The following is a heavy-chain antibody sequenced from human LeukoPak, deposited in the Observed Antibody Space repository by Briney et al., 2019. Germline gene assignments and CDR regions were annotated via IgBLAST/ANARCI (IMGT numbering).Heavy chain of an antibody. CDR3: AKDYYDSSGYYYEGEGFDY. J-gene: IGHJ4*02. D-gene: IGHD3-22*01. CDR1: GFTFSDYY. V-gene: IGHV3-11*01. CDR2: ISSSGSTI. Sequence: GGSLRLSCAASGFTFSDYYMSWIRQAPGKGLEWVSYISSSGSTIYYADSVKGRFTISRDNAKNSLYLQMNSLRAEDTAVYYCAKDYYDSSGYYYEGEGFDYWGQGTLVTVSS.